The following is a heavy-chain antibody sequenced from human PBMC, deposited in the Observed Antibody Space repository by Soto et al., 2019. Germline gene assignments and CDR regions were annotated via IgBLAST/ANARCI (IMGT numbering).Heavy chain of an antibody. V-gene: IGHV4-39*01. Sequence: SETLSLTCTVSGGSISSSSYYWGWIRQPPGKGLEWIGSIYYSGSTYYNPSLKSRVTISVDTSKNQFSLKLSSVTAADTAVYYCGYSYGFYFDYWGQGTLVTVSS. J-gene: IGHJ4*02. CDR2: IYYSGST. CDR1: GGSISSSSYY. D-gene: IGHD5-18*01. CDR3: GYSYGFYFDY.